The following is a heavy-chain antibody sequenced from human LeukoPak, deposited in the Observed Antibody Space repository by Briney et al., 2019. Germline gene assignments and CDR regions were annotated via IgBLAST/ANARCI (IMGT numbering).Heavy chain of an antibody. CDR1: GFTISDYW. V-gene: IGHV3-7*01. J-gene: IGHJ5*02. CDR3: VRDGGTDWYDP. Sequence: GGSLRLSCAASGFTISDYWMTWVRQAPGKGLEWGANIKQDASERTYVDSVKGRFTISRDNAKNSIFLQMNSLRVEDMATYYCVRDGGTDWYDPWGQGTLVSVSS. D-gene: IGHD3-16*01. CDR2: IKQDASER.